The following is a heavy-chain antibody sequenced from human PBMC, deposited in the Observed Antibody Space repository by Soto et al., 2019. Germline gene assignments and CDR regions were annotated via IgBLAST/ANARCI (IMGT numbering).Heavy chain of an antibody. Sequence: KTSETLSLTCTVSGGSISSYYWSWIRQPPGKGLEWIGYIYYSGSTNYNPSLKSRVTISVDTSKNQFSLKLSSVTAADTAVYYCARGVLVAARPAYVDYWGQGTLVTVSS. CDR1: GGSISSYY. D-gene: IGHD6-6*01. V-gene: IGHV4-59*01. CDR3: ARGVLVAARPAYVDY. CDR2: IYYSGST. J-gene: IGHJ4*02.